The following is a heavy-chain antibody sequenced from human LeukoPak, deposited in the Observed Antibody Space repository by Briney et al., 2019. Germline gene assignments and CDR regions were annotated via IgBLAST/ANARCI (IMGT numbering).Heavy chain of an antibody. V-gene: IGHV3-23*01. CDR2: ISGSGGST. Sequence: GGSLRLSCAASGFTFSSYAMSWVRQAPGKGLEWVSAISGSGGSTYCADSVKGRFTISRDNSKNTLYLQMNSLRAEDTAVYYCAKDATYDSSGYYLIDAFDIWGQGTMVTVSS. J-gene: IGHJ3*02. D-gene: IGHD3-22*01. CDR1: GFTFSSYA. CDR3: AKDATYDSSGYYLIDAFDI.